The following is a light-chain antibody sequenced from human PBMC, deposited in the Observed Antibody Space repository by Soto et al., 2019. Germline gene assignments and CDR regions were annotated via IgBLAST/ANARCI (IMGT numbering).Light chain of an antibody. CDR3: QQYVDSPGYP. CDR2: AAS. V-gene: IGKV3-20*01. J-gene: IGKJ2*01. CDR1: QSVSSSY. Sequence: EIVLTQSPGTLSLSPGERATLSCRASQSVSSSYLAWYQQKPGQAPRLLIYAASSRPTGIPDRFSGSGSGRDFPLAISRLEPEDFAVYSCQQYVDSPGYPFGQGTKLEIK.